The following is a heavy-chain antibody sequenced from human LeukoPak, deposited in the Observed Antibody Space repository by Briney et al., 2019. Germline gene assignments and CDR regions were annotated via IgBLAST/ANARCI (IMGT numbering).Heavy chain of an antibody. V-gene: IGHV1-69*04. J-gene: IGHJ4*02. CDR3: ARDRIVGATVANDC. CDR2: IIPILGIA. D-gene: IGHD1-26*01. CDR1: GGTFSSYA. Sequence: SVKVSCKASGGTFSSYAISWVRQAPGQGLEWMGRIIPILGIANYAQKFQGRVTITADKSTSTAYMELSSLRSEDTAVYYCARDRIVGATVANDCWGQGTLVTVSS.